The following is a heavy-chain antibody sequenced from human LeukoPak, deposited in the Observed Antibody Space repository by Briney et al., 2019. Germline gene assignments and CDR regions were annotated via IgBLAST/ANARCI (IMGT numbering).Heavy chain of an antibody. CDR1: GYSFTNYW. CDR2: IYPSDSDI. J-gene: IGHJ4*02. CDR3: ARAGTSNYRFFDS. Sequence: GESLKISCKASGYSFTNYWIGWVRQMPGKGLEWMGIIYPSDSDIRYSPSFQGQVTISADKSINTAYLQWSSLKASDTAIYYSARAGTSNYRFFDSWGQGTLVTVSS. D-gene: IGHD4-4*01. V-gene: IGHV5-51*01.